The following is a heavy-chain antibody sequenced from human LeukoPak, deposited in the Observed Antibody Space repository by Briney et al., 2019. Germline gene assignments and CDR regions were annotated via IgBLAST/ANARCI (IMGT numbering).Heavy chain of an antibody. CDR2: ITDRLDEV. Sequence: GGSLRLSCAASGFTFSNYAMSWVRQAPGKGLEWVSGITDRLDEVYYADSVKGRFTISRDNPKNTLYLEMNSLRAEDTAVYYCARDFLRDLPAAIPIDYWGQGTLVTVPS. V-gene: IGHV3-23*01. CDR1: GFTFSNYA. CDR3: ARDFLRDLPAAIPIDY. D-gene: IGHD2-2*01. J-gene: IGHJ4*02.